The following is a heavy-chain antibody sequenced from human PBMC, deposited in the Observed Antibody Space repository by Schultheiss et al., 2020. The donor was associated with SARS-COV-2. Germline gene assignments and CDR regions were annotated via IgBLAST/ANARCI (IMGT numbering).Heavy chain of an antibody. Sequence: SETLSLTCTVSGGSVSSGSYYWSWIRQPPGKGLEWIGYIYYSGSTNYNPSLKSRVTISVDTSKKQFSLKLSSVTAADTAVYYCARVWSQWLVTWTGGGGMDVWGQGTTVTVSS. J-gene: IGHJ6*02. D-gene: IGHD6-19*01. V-gene: IGHV4-61*01. CDR2: IYYSGST. CDR1: GGSVSSGSYY. CDR3: ARVWSQWLVTWTGGGGMDV.